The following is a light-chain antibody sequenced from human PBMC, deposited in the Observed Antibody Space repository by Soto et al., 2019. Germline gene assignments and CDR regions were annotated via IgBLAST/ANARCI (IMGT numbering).Light chain of an antibody. CDR3: QHYSYSRYFS. CDR2: GVS. J-gene: IGKJ3*01. Sequence: EIVLTQSPGTLSLSPGEGATLSCRASESVSHNYLAWYQQKPGQAPRLLIYGVSFRATGIPARFSGSGSGTDFSLNISRLEPEDFAVYYCQHYSYSRYFSFGPGTKVEVK. CDR1: ESVSHNY. V-gene: IGKV3-20*01.